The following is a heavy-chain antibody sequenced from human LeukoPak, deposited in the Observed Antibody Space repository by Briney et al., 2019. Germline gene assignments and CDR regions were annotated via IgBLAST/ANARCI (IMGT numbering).Heavy chain of an antibody. CDR2: INPNSGGT. J-gene: IGHJ4*02. V-gene: IGHV1-2*02. CDR3: ARDYPPIAAAGTNDY. CDR1: GYTFTGYY. D-gene: IGHD6-13*01. Sequence: ASVKVSCKASGYTFTGYYMHWVRQAPGQGLEWMGWINPNSGGTNYAQKFQGRVTMTRDTSISTAYMELSRLRSDDTAVHYCARDYPPIAAAGTNDYWGQGTLVTVSS.